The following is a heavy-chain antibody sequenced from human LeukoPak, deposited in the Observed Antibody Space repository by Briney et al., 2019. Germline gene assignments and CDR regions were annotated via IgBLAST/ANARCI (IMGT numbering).Heavy chain of an antibody. Sequence: GESLKISCEGSGYSFSNYWIGWVRQMPGKGLEWMGIIYPGDYETRYSPSFQGLVAISVDKSISTAYLQWSSLKASDTAMYYCAIPPGYCGNDCSFDHWGQGTLVTVSS. CDR3: AIPPGYCGNDCSFDH. V-gene: IGHV5-51*01. CDR2: IYPGDYET. D-gene: IGHD2-21*02. CDR1: GYSFSNYW. J-gene: IGHJ4*02.